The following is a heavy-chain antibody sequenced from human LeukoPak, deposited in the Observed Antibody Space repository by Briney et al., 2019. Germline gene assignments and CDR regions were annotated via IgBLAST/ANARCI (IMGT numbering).Heavy chain of an antibody. Sequence: PWGSLRLSCAASGFTVSSSYMSWVRQAPGKGLEWVSVIYSDGSTYYADSVKGRFTISRDNSKNALYLQMNSLRAEDTAVYYCARDLDSYGSYWGQGTLVTVSS. CDR2: IYSDGST. V-gene: IGHV3-53*01. J-gene: IGHJ4*02. CDR1: GFTVSSSY. D-gene: IGHD5-18*01. CDR3: ARDLDSYGSY.